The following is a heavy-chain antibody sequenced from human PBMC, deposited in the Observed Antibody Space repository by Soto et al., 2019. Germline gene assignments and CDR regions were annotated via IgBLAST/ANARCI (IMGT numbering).Heavy chain of an antibody. J-gene: IGHJ5*02. V-gene: IGHV4-59*01. CDR3: ARGPEAWFDP. CDR1: GDSISSYF. Sequence: PSETLSLTCTVSGDSISSYFWSWNRQPPGKGLEWIGYVYSTEITNYKPSLKSRVAMSIDTSKNQLSRKVRSVTAADTAVYYCARGPEAWFDPWGQGTLVTVSS. CDR2: VYSTEIT.